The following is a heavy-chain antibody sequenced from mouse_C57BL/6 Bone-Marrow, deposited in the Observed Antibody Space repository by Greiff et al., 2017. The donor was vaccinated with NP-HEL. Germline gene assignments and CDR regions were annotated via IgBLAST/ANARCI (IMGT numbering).Heavy chain of an antibody. D-gene: IGHD2-5*01. J-gene: IGHJ1*03. Sequence: QVQLKQSGAELAKPGASVKLSCKASGYTFTSYWMHWVKQRPGQGLEWIGYINPSSGYTKYNQKFKDKATLTADKSSSTAYMQLSSLTYEDSAVYYCARDSNYPYWYFDVWGTGTTVTVSS. CDR1: GYTFTSYW. CDR2: INPSSGYT. CDR3: ARDSNYPYWYFDV. V-gene: IGHV1-7*01.